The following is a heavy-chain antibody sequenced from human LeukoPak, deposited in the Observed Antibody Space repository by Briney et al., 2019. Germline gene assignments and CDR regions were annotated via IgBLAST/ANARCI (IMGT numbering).Heavy chain of an antibody. V-gene: IGHV3-23*01. CDR3: ARISLNYYDRHFDY. CDR1: GFTFSSYA. CDR2: ISGSANP. D-gene: IGHD3-22*01. J-gene: IGHJ4*02. Sequence: GGSLRLSCAASGFTFSSYAMSWVRQAPGKGLEWVSAISGSANPYYTDSVKGRFTISRDNSKNTLFLQMNSLRAEDTAVYYCARISLNYYDRHFDYWGQGTLVTVSS.